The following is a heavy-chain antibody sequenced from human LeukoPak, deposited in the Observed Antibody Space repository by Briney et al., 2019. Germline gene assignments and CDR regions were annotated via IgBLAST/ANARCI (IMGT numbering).Heavy chain of an antibody. J-gene: IGHJ4*02. D-gene: IGHD5-18*01. CDR2: ISSSRSSI. Sequence: GGSLRLSCAASGFTFSSYSMNWVRQAPGKGLEWDSSISSSRSSIYYADSVKGRFTISRDNSKNTLYLQMNSLRAEDTAVYYCAKGLYSYGFCGDYWGQGTLVTVSS. V-gene: IGHV3-21*04. CDR1: GFTFSSYS. CDR3: AKGLYSYGFCGDY.